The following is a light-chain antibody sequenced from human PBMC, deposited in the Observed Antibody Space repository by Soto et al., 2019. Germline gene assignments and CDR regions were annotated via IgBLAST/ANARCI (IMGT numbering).Light chain of an antibody. CDR2: GPS. CDR1: QNINNN. Sequence: ELVMTQSPAPLSASQGERATLSCRASQNINNNLAGYQQKPGQAPRLRIYGPSTRANGIPASFTGSGSGTEFTLTISSLQSEDFAVYYCQQHNNWPPWSFGQGTKVESK. V-gene: IGKV3-15*01. CDR3: QQHNNWPPWS. J-gene: IGKJ1*01.